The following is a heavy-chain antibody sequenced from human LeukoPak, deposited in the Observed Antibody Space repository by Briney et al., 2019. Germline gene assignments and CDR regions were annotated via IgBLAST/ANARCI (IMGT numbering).Heavy chain of an antibody. CDR1: GVAISSYD. CDR3: ARRGRPLRPSSGWYQY. D-gene: IGHD6-19*01. Sequence: SGTLCLTCTVSGVAISSYDLSWVRQPPGKGLEWIGFIYYSGSTKYNPSLQTRVTTSLDASKNQISLKLSSVTAADPAVYYCARRGRPLRPSSGWYQYWGQGTLGTVSS. V-gene: IGHV4-59*08. CDR2: IYYSGST. J-gene: IGHJ4*02.